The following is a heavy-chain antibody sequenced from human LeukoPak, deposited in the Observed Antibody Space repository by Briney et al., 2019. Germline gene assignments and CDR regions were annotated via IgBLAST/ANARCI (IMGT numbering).Heavy chain of an antibody. CDR3: ARGAGYCSSTNCHLWFDY. J-gene: IGHJ4*02. V-gene: IGHV3-21*01. CDR1: GFTFSSYS. CDR2: ISSSSSCI. D-gene: IGHD2-2*01. Sequence: GGSLRLSCAASGFTFSSYSMNWVRQAPGKGLEWVSSISSSSSCIYYADAVKGRFTISRDNAKNSLYLQMNSLRAEDTAVYHCARGAGYCSSTNCHLWFDYWGQGTLVTVSS.